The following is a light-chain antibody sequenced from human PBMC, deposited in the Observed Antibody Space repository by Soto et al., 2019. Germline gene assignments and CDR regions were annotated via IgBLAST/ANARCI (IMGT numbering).Light chain of an antibody. CDR3: QQRSDWPRT. Sequence: EIVLTQPPATLSLSPGGRAPLSCRASENVYSYLAWYRQAPGQPPSLLIYDASNRAAGVPARFSGSGSGTDFTLTISSLEPEDFAVYYCQQRSDWPRTFGQGTKVDIK. CDR1: ENVYSY. CDR2: DAS. J-gene: IGKJ1*01. V-gene: IGKV3-11*01.